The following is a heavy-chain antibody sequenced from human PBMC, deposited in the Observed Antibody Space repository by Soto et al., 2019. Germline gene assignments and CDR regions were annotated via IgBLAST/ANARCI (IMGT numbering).Heavy chain of an antibody. CDR1: GFTFSSYA. CDR3: ARTHSDYYDSSPNWFDP. Sequence: GGSLRLSCAASGFTFSSYAMHWVRQAPGKGLEWVAVISYDGSNKYYADSVKGRFTISRDNSKNTLYLQMNSLRAEDTAVYYCARTHSDYYDSSPNWFDPWGQGTLVTVSS. D-gene: IGHD3-22*01. CDR2: ISYDGSNK. J-gene: IGHJ5*02. V-gene: IGHV3-30-3*01.